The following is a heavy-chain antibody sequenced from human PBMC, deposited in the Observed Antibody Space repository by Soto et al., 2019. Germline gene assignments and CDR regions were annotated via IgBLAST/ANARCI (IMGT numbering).Heavy chain of an antibody. J-gene: IGHJ4*02. CDR3: ARDHVVRGNYYDY. CDR1: GYTFNGYA. D-gene: IGHD1-26*01. CDR2: INAGNGNT. V-gene: IGHV1-3*01. Sequence: ASVKVSCKASGYTFNGYAMHWVRQAPGQRLEWMGWINAGNGNTKYSQKLQGRVTMTTDTSTSTAYMELRSLRSDDTFVYYCARDHVVRGNYYDYWGQGTLVTVS.